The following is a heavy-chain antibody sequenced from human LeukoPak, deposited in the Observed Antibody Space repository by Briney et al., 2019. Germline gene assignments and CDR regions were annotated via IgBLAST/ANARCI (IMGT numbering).Heavy chain of an antibody. D-gene: IGHD4-11*01. CDR3: ARSVPSLDYLFDS. J-gene: IGHJ5*01. CDR1: GGSISGYY. Sequence: SETLSLTCTVSGGSISGYYWTWIRQLPGKGLEWIGYIYNSGITNYNPSLRSRVTVSVDTSKNQFSLRLTSVTAADTAVYYCARSVPSLDYLFDSWGHGTLVTVSS. V-gene: IGHV4-59*08. CDR2: IYNSGIT.